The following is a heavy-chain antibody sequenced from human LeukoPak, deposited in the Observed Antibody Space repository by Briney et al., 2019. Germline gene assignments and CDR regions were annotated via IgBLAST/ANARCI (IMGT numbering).Heavy chain of an antibody. D-gene: IGHD3-16*01. V-gene: IGHV4-59*08. CDR1: DVAMSDYY. J-gene: IGHJ5*02. CDR3: ARHAFASPLDT. CDR2: IFHTGDS. Sequence: PSETLSLTCTVSDVAMSDYYWSWIRQPPGKGLEWIAYIFHTGDSNQNPSLKGRVSVSLVIPKNELSLKLSSVSAADTAVYYCARHAFASPLDTWGQGTVVIVSS.